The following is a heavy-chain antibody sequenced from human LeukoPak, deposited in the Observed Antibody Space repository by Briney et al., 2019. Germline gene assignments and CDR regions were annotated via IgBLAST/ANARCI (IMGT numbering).Heavy chain of an antibody. CDR3: ATSGRYCSSTSCYMAG. J-gene: IGHJ4*02. CDR1: GGTFSSYA. CDR2: IIPIFGTA. Sequence: SVKVSCKASGGTFSSYASSWVRQAPGQGLEWMGGIIPIFGTANYAQKFQGRVTITTDESTSTAYMELSSLRSEDTAVYYCATSGRYCSSTSCYMAGWGQGTLVTVSS. V-gene: IGHV1-69*05. D-gene: IGHD2-2*02.